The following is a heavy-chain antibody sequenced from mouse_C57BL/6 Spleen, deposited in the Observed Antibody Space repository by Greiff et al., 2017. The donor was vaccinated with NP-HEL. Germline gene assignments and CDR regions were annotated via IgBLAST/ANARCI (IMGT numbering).Heavy chain of an antibody. CDR2: ISSGSSTI. Sequence: EVQLVVSGGGLVKPGGSLKLSCAASGFTFSDYGMHWVRQAPEKGLEWVAYISSGSSTIYYADTVKGRFTISRDNAKNTLFLQMTSLRSDDTAMYYCASDYAAYWGQGTLVTVSA. J-gene: IGHJ3*01. CDR1: GFTFSDYG. V-gene: IGHV5-17*01. CDR3: ASDYAAY. D-gene: IGHD1-1*02.